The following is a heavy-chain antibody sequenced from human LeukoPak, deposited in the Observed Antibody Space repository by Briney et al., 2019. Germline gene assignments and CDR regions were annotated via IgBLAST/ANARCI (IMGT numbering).Heavy chain of an antibody. Sequence: GGSLRLSCAASGFTFSSYEMNWVRQAPGKGLEWVSYISTSGNTIYYADSVKGRFTISRDNAKNSLYLQMNSLRAEDTAVYYCASEAADGQFLWFFDLWGRGTLVTVPS. CDR1: GFTFSSYE. J-gene: IGHJ2*01. CDR3: ASEAADGQFLWFFDL. V-gene: IGHV3-48*03. D-gene: IGHD6-19*01. CDR2: ISTSGNTI.